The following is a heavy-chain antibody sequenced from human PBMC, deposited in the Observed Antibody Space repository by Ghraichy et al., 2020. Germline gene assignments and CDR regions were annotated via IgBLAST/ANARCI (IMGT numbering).Heavy chain of an antibody. V-gene: IGHV3-13*01. CDR2: IVTTGDT. D-gene: IGHD3-10*01. CDR3: ARGGGTYYSDSWSLNKFSY. CDR1: GFTFSTHD. Sequence: GGSLRLSCAASGFTFSTHDMHWVRQAPGKGLEWVSAIVTTGDTYHASSVKGRFTVFRDNVKNSVYLQMNSLRVGDTAVYYCARGGGTYYSDSWSLNKFSYWGQGTLVAVSP. J-gene: IGHJ4*02.